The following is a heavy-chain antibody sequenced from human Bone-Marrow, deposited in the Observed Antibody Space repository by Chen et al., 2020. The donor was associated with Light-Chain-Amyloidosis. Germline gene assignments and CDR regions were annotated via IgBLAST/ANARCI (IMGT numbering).Heavy chain of an antibody. Sequence: EVQLVESGGGLLQRGGSLRLSCAASGFAFSSYAMSWVRQAPGKGLEWVSTLRGRGGSRYYGDSVKGRLTISRDNSKNALFLQMIGLRADDRAVYYCAKDISYDDILPGYPADAFDIWGQGTMVTVSS. CDR3: AKDISYDDILPGYPADAFDI. J-gene: IGHJ3*02. V-gene: IGHV3-23*04. CDR2: LRGRGGSR. D-gene: IGHD3-9*01. CDR1: GFAFSSYA.